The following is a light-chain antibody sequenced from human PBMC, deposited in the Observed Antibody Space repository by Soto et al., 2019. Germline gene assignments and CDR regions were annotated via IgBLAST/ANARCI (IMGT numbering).Light chain of an antibody. CDR3: GSWDSSLSAYV. CDR2: DDN. CDR1: SFNIGGNS. V-gene: IGLV1-51*01. J-gene: IGLJ1*01. Sequence: QSVLTQPPSVSAAPGQKVTISCSGSSFNIGGNSVSWYQQLPGTAPKLLIYDDNKRPSGIPDRLSGSKSGTSATLGITGFQTGDEADYYCGSWDSSLSAYVFGTGTKVTVL.